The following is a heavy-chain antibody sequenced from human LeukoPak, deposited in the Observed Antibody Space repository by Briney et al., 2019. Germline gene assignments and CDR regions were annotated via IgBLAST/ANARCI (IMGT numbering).Heavy chain of an antibody. D-gene: IGHD3-3*01. J-gene: IGHJ4*02. CDR3: ARTLYYDFWSGYIQNPYFPFDY. Sequence: PGGSLRLSCAASGFTFSSYSMNWVRQAPGKGLEWVSSISSSSSYIYYADSVEGRFTISRDNAKNSLYLQMNSLRAEDTAVYYCARTLYYDFWSGYIQNPYFPFDYWGQGTLVTVSS. CDR2: ISSSSSYI. V-gene: IGHV3-21*01. CDR1: GFTFSSYS.